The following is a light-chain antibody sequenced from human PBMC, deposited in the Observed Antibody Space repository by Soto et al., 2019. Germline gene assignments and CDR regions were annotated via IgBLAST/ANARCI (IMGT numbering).Light chain of an antibody. V-gene: IGLV2-14*01. CDR1: NSDIGSYIY. Sequence: QSALTQPASVSGSPGQSITISCTGTNSDIGSYIYVSWYQQHPGKAPKLLIYDVSNRPSGVSNRFSGSKSGNTASLTISGHEDEDEDDYYCSSYTGNKTKFGGGTQLTVL. CDR3: SSYTGNKTK. CDR2: DVS. J-gene: IGLJ2*01.